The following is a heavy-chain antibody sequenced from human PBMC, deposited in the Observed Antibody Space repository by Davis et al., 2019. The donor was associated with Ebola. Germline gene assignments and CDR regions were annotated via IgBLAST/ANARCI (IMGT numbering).Heavy chain of an antibody. CDR1: GFTFSNYA. J-gene: IGHJ4*02. CDR3: AKEMGIWDDFWSGPKAY. D-gene: IGHD3-3*01. V-gene: IGHV3-23*01. Sequence: GESLKISCEASGFTFSNYAMTWVRQAPGKGLEWVSGIRRDGSVTYYADSVKGRFTISRDNSKNTLYLQMNSLRVEDTALYYCAKEMGIWDDFWSGPKAYWGQGTLVTVSS. CDR2: IRRDGSVT.